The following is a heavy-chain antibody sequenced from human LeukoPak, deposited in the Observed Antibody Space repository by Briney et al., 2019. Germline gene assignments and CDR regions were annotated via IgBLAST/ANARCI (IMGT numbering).Heavy chain of an antibody. CDR2: IYYSGST. CDR3: ARKRGGGGGY. Sequence: SETLSLTCTVSGGSISSSSYYWGWIRQPPGKGLEWIGSIYYSGSTYYNPSLKSRVTISVDTSKNQFSLKLSSVTAADTAVYYCARKRGGGGGYWGQGTLVTVSS. V-gene: IGHV4-39*07. CDR1: GGSISSSSYY. D-gene: IGHD3-10*01. J-gene: IGHJ4*02.